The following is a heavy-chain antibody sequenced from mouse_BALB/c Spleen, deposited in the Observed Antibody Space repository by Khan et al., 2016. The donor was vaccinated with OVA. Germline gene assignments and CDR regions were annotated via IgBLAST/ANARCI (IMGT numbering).Heavy chain of an antibody. J-gene: IGHJ2*01. CDR3: ARTARINY. D-gene: IGHD1-2*01. CDR2: ISYSGST. CDR1: GYSITSGYG. Sequence: VQLQESGPGLVKPSQSLSLTCTVTGYSITSGYGWNWIRQFPGNKLEWMGYISYSGSTNYNPLLKSQISITRATSTNQFFLQLNSVTTEETATYYCARTARINYWGQGTTLTVSS. V-gene: IGHV3-2*02.